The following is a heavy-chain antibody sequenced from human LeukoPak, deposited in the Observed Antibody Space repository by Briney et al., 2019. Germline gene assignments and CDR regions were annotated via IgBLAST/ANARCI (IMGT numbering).Heavy chain of an antibody. V-gene: IGHV4-31*03. CDR3: ARGSSSFTPPDY. J-gene: IGHJ4*02. D-gene: IGHD6-6*01. CDR2: IYYSGST. CDR1: GGSISSGGYY. Sequence: SQTLSLTCTVSGGSISSGGYYWSWIRQHPGTGLEWIGYIYYSGSTYYNPSLKSRVTISVDTSKNQFSLKLSSVTAADTAVYYRARGSSSFTPPDYWGQGTLVTVSS.